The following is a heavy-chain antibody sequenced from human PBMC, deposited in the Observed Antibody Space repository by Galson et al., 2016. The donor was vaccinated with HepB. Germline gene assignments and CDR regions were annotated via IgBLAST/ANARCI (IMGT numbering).Heavy chain of an antibody. CDR1: GFAFNTYW. V-gene: IGHV3-7*01. D-gene: IGHD2-21*02. CDR3: ARDYRHCGADPM. CDR2: LKQDASEK. J-gene: IGHJ4*02. Sequence: SLRLSCAASGFAFNTYWMSWVRHAPGKGLVWVANLKQDASEKYYVDSVKGRFTISRDNAKNSLYVQMNSLTADDTAFYYCARDYRHCGADPMGAQGTLVTVSS.